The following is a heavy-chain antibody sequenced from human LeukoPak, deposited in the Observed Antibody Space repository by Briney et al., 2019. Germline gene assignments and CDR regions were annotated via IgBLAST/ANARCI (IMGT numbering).Heavy chain of an antibody. CDR2: ISAYNGNT. V-gene: IGHV1-18*01. CDR1: GFTFSSYA. CDR3: ARPALPSPGGLYYDSSGWCFDL. Sequence: VASVKVSCKCSGFTFSSYAITWVRQAPGQGLEWMGWISAYNGNTNYAQKLQGRVTMTTDTSTSTAYMELRSLRSDDTAVYYCARPALPSPGGLYYDSSGWCFDLWGRGTLVTVSS. J-gene: IGHJ2*01. D-gene: IGHD3-22*01.